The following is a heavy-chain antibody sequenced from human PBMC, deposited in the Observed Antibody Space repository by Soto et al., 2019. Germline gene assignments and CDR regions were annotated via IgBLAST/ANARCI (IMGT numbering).Heavy chain of an antibody. V-gene: IGHV3-64D*08. J-gene: IGHJ4*02. Sequence: GGSLRLSCSASGFTFSSYAMHWVRQAPGKGLEYVSAISSNGGSTYYADSVKGRFTISRDNSKNTLYLQMSSLRAEDTAVYYCVKDGIVLMVYAPEPHFDYWGQGTLVTVSS. CDR1: GFTFSSYA. D-gene: IGHD2-8*01. CDR3: VKDGIVLMVYAPEPHFDY. CDR2: ISSNGGST.